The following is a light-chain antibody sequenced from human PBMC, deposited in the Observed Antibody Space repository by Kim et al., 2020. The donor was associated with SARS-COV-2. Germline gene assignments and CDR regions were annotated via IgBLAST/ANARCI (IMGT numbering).Light chain of an antibody. Sequence: SSELTQDPAVSVALGQTVTITCQGDSLRGYYASWFWQKSGQAPILVIYGDKNRPSGIPDRFSGSGSGNTASLTITGAQAEDEADYYCNSRDSSGNHVLFGGGTQLTVL. J-gene: IGLJ3*02. CDR3: NSRDSSGNHVL. V-gene: IGLV3-19*01. CDR2: GDK. CDR1: SLRGYY.